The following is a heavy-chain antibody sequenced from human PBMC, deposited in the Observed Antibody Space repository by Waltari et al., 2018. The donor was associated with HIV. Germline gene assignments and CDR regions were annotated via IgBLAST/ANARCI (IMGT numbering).Heavy chain of an antibody. CDR3: AREEMYFHDSSSFQVFDY. CDR1: GGTFSKFT. Sequence: QVQLVQSGAEVKKPGSSVKISCKASGGTFSKFTVDWVRPDPGQGLECLGRVRPIPGVRNYEHKFQGKVTSTANISTTTSYMELTSLKSDDTAVYYCAREEMYFHDSSSFQVFDYWGQGALLTVSS. J-gene: IGHJ4*02. CDR2: VRPIPGVR. D-gene: IGHD3-22*01. V-gene: IGHV1-69*08.